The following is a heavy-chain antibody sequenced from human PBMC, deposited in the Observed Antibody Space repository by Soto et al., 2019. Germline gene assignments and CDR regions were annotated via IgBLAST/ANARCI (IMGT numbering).Heavy chain of an antibody. D-gene: IGHD5-12*01. CDR2: ISAYNGNT. J-gene: IGHJ5*02. CDR1: GYTFTSYG. CDR3: ARVPMSSGYPQVGFDP. V-gene: IGHV1-18*01. Sequence: ASVKVSCKASGYTFTSYGISWVRQAPGQGLEWMGWISAYNGNTNYAQKLQGRVTITADTSTSTAYMELSSLRSEDTAVYYCARVPMSSGYPQVGFDPWGQGTLVTVSS.